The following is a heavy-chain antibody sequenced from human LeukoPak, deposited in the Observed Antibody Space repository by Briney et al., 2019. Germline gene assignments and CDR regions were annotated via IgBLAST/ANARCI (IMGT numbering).Heavy chain of an antibody. Sequence: GGSLRLSCAASGFTFSSYAMNWVRQAPGKGLEWVSSINGNGGSTYYADSVKGRFTISRDNSKNTLYLQMNSLRAEDTAVYYCARISDSSGYYAFDYWGQGTLVTVSS. D-gene: IGHD3-22*01. CDR2: INGNGGST. J-gene: IGHJ4*02. CDR3: ARISDSSGYYAFDY. V-gene: IGHV3-23*01. CDR1: GFTFSSYA.